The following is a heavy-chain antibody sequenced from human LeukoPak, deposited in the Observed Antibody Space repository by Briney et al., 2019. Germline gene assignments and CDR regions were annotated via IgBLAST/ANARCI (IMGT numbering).Heavy chain of an antibody. CDR2: INPSGGST. D-gene: IGHD2-21*02. CDR3: ARDHLVRGDCSY. CDR1: GYTFSSNY. Sequence: ASVKVSCKASGYTFSSNYMHWVRQAPGQGLEWMGIINPSGGSTNYAQKFQGRVTMTTDTSTSTAYMELRSLRSDDTAVYYCARDHLVRGDCSYWGQGTLVTVSS. V-gene: IGHV1-46*01. J-gene: IGHJ4*02.